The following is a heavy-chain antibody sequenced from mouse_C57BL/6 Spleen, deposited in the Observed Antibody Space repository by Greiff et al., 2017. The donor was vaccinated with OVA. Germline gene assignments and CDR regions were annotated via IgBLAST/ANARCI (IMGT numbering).Heavy chain of an antibody. J-gene: IGHJ3*01. D-gene: IGHD4-1*01. CDR3: ASGTSSPY. V-gene: IGHV1-82*01. Sequence: VKLQESGPELVKPGASVKISCKASGYAFSSSWMNWVKQRPGKGLEWIGRIYPGDGDTNYNGKFKGKATLTADKSSSTAYMHLSSLTSEDSSVYFCASGTSSPYWGQGTLVTVSA. CDR2: IYPGDGDT. CDR1: GYAFSSSW.